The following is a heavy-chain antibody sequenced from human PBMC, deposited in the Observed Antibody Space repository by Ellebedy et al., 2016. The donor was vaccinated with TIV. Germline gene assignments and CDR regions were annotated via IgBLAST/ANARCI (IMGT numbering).Heavy chain of an antibody. Sequence: GESLKISXAASGFTFSDYYMGWIRRAPGKGLEWVSYISSSSNTIYYADSVKGRFTISRDNAKNSLYLQMNSLRAEDTAVYYCARAPPRRGSYVWDYWGQGTLVTVSS. CDR2: ISSSSNTI. V-gene: IGHV3-11*01. CDR3: ARAPPRRGSYVWDY. J-gene: IGHJ4*02. CDR1: GFTFSDYY. D-gene: IGHD1-26*01.